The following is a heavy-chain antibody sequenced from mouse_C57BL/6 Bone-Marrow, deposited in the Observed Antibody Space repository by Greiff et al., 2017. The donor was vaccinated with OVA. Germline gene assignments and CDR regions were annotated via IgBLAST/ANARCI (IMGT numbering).Heavy chain of an antibody. CDR1: GYTFTSYW. J-gene: IGHJ4*01. CDR2: IDPSDSYT. V-gene: IGHV1-59*01. CDR3: ARVFWYYAMDY. Sequence: QVQLQQPGAELVRPGTSVKLSCKASGYTFTSYWMHWVKQRPGQGLEWIGVIDPSDSYTNYNQKFKGKATLTVDTSSSTAYMQLSSLTSEDSAVYDCARVFWYYAMDYWGQGTSVTVSS.